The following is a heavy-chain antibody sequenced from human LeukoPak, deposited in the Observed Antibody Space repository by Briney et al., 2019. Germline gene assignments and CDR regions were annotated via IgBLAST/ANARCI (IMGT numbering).Heavy chain of an antibody. CDR2: IFPGDSDT. Sequence: GESLKISCKGSGYNFTTYWIGWVRQMPGRGLEWMGIIFPGDSDTRYSPSFQGQVTISADKSISTAYLQWSSLQASDTAMYYCARRGVGSHFDYWGQGALVTVSS. V-gene: IGHV5-51*01. CDR3: ARRGVGSHFDY. CDR1: GYNFTTYW. J-gene: IGHJ4*02. D-gene: IGHD1-14*01.